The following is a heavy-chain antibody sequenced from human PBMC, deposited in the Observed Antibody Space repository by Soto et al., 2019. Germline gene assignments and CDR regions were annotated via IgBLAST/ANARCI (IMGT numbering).Heavy chain of an antibody. CDR1: GFSFVNYA. CDR2: LSGSGTST. V-gene: IGHV3-23*01. CDR3: AKATTNGGWFNPFDS. Sequence: GGSLRLSCAASGFSFVNYAMNWVRQAPGKGLEWVSGLSGSGTSTYYADSVKGRFTISRDNSRDTLFLQMNSLTADDTAGYYSAKATTNGGWFNPFDSWGQVALGTVSS. D-gene: IGHD6-19*01. J-gene: IGHJ4*02.